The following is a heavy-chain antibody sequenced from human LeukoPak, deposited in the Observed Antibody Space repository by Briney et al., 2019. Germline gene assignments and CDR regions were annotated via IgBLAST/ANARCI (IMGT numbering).Heavy chain of an antibody. Sequence: GGSLRLSCAASGFTFTNYAMSWVRQAPGKGLEWVSTLSGSGDYTYYADSVKGRFTISRDNSKSTLYLQMKSLSAEDTAGYYCAKVGIRISLIVVVFTTADDWYFDLWGRGTLVTVSS. CDR3: AKVGIRISLIVVVFTTADDWYFDL. CDR1: GFTFTNYA. V-gene: IGHV3-23*01. CDR2: LSGSGDYT. D-gene: IGHD3-22*01. J-gene: IGHJ2*01.